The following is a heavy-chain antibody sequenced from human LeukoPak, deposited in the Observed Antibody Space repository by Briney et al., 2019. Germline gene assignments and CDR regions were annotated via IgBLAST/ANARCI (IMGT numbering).Heavy chain of an antibody. CDR3: ARQYDTNWFYP. D-gene: IGHD3-9*01. Sequence: GESLKISCKGSGYSFTSYWIGWVRQMPGKGLEGMGVIYPGDSDTRYSPSFQGQVTISADKSISTAYLQWSSLKASDTAMYYCARQYDTNWFYPWGQGTLVTVSS. CDR2: IYPGDSDT. V-gene: IGHV5-51*01. J-gene: IGHJ5*02. CDR1: GYSFTSYW.